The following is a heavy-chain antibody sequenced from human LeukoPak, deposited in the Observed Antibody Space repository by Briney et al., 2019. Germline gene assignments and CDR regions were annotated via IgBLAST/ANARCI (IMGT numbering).Heavy chain of an antibody. CDR1: GGSISTYY. V-gene: IGHV4-59*01. D-gene: IGHD5-18*01. CDR2: MYYTGSA. CDR3: ARIPTDTTMGRRAFDV. J-gene: IGHJ3*01. Sequence: SETLSLTCTVSGGSISTYYWNWIRQPPGQGLEWIGYMYYTGSANYNPSLGSRVTIAVDTSKDQVSLKLSSVTAADTAIYYCARIPTDTTMGRRAFDVWGQGTMVTVSS.